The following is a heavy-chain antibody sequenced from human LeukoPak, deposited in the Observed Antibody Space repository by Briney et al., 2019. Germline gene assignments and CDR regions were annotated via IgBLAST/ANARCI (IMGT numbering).Heavy chain of an antibody. D-gene: IGHD6-6*01. J-gene: IGHJ6*03. Sequence: GGSLRLSCAASGFTFDDYAMHCVRQAPGKGLEWVSLISWDGGSTYYADSVKGRFTISRDNSKNSLYLQMNSLRAEDTALYYCAKAANSYSSSSHMDVWAKGPRSPSP. V-gene: IGHV3-43D*03. CDR3: AKAANSYSSSSHMDV. CDR1: GFTFDDYA. CDR2: ISWDGGST.